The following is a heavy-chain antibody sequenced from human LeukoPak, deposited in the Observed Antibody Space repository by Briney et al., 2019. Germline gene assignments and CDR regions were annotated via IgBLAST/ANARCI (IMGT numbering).Heavy chain of an antibody. J-gene: IGHJ5*02. D-gene: IGHD2-15*01. CDR3: AREGCSGGSCYHNWFDP. CDR1: GFTFSSYW. Sequence: GGSLRLSCAASGFTFSSYWMSWVRQAPGKGLEWVANINQDGSEKYYVDSVKGRFTISRDNAKNSLYLQMNSLRAEDTAVYYCAREGCSGGSCYHNWFDPWGQGTLVTVPS. V-gene: IGHV3-7*01. CDR2: INQDGSEK.